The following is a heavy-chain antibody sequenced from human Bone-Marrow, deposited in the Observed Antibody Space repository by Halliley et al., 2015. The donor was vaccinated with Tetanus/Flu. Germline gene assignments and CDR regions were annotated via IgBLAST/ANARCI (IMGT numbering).Heavy chain of an antibody. Sequence: SLTCAVSGGSIISDDYFWSWFRQTPGKGLEWIGYIYYSGTTYYKPSLRSRLTFSVDTSKNQFSLKLTSVTAADTAVYYCARPRVVSGRHVGAFDIWGQGTTVIVSS. J-gene: IGHJ3*02. V-gene: IGHV4-30-4*01. D-gene: IGHD2-15*01. CDR2: IYYSGTT. CDR3: ARPRVVSGRHVGAFDI. CDR1: GGSIISDDYF.